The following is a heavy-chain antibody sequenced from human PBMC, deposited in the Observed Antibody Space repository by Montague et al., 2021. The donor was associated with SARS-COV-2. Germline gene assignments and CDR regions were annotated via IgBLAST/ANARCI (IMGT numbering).Heavy chain of an antibody. D-gene: IGHD2-15*01. CDR3: AKDVGLYCSGGSCYSTPTYYFGY. CDR2: IWYDGSNK. CDR1: GFTFSSYG. Sequence: SLRLSCAASGFTFSSYGMHWVRQAPGKGLEWVAVIWYDGSNKYYADSVKGRFTISRDNSKNTLYLQMNSLRAEDTAVYYCAKDVGLYCSGGSCYSTPTYYFGYWGQGTLVTVSS. V-gene: IGHV3-33*06. J-gene: IGHJ4*02.